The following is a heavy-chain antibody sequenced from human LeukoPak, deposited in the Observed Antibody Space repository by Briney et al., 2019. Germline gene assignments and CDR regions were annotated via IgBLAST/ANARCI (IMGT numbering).Heavy chain of an antibody. V-gene: IGHV4-59*08. CDR2: IYYSGST. Sequence: SETLSLTCTVSGGSISSYYWSWIRQPPGKGLEWIGYIYYSGSTNYNPSLKSRVTISVDTSKNQFSLKLSSVTAADTAVYYCARALRGSYFMDYWGQGTLVTVSS. J-gene: IGHJ4*02. D-gene: IGHD1-26*01. CDR1: GGSISSYY. CDR3: ARALRGSYFMDY.